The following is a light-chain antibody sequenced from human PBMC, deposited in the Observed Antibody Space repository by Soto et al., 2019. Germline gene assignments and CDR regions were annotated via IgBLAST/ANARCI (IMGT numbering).Light chain of an antibody. CDR1: SGHSNYA. V-gene: IGLV4-69*01. J-gene: IGLJ2*01. Sequence: QPVLTQSPSASASLGASVKLTCTLSSGHSNYAIAWHQQQSEKGPRYLMKLNSDGTHSKGDGIPDRFSGSISGPERYLTTSSPQSEDEADYSCQTWGSGIVVFGGGTKLTVL. CDR2: LNSDGTH. CDR3: QTWGSGIVV.